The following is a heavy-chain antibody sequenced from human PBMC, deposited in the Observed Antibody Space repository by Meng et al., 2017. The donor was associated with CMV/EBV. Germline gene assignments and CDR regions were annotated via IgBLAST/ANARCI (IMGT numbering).Heavy chain of an antibody. CDR3: ARAIDDYSNYDWFDP. CDR1: GGSISSSNW. CDR2: IYHSGST. V-gene: IGHV4-4*02. D-gene: IGHD4-11*01. Sequence: SETLSLTCAVSGGSISSSNWRSWVRQPPGKGLERIGEIYHSGSTNYNPSLKSRVTISVDKSKNQFSLKLSSVTAADTAVYYCARAIDDYSNYDWFDPWGQGTLVTVSS. J-gene: IGHJ5*02.